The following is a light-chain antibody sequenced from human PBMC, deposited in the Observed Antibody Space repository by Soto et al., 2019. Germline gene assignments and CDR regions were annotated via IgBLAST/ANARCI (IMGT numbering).Light chain of an antibody. Sequence: AIRMTQSPSSFSASTGDRVTITCRASQGISSYLAWYQQKPGQAPTLLIYAASTLQSGVPSRFSGSGSGTDFTLTISCLQSEDFATYYCQQYYSYPRTFGQGTKVEIK. CDR3: QQYYSYPRT. J-gene: IGKJ1*01. V-gene: IGKV1-8*01. CDR2: AAS. CDR1: QGISSY.